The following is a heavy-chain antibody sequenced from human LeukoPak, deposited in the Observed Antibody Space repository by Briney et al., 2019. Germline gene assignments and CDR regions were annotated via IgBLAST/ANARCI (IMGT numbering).Heavy chain of an antibody. J-gene: IGHJ4*02. Sequence: GASVKVSCKASGYTFTSYAIHWVRQAPGQRLEWMGWINAGNGNTKYSQKFQGRVTITRDTSASTAYMELSSLRSEDTAVYYCARSTRAGAAAIYFDYWGQGTLVTVSS. D-gene: IGHD6-13*01. CDR2: INAGNGNT. CDR1: GYTFTSYA. CDR3: ARSTRAGAAAIYFDY. V-gene: IGHV1-3*01.